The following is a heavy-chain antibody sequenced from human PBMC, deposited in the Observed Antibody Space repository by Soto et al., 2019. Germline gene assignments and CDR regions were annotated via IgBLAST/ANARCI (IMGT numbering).Heavy chain of an antibody. CDR1: GFTVSSNY. CDR3: ARDLWYYDSSGRDY. V-gene: IGHV3-66*01. J-gene: IGHJ4*02. D-gene: IGHD3-22*01. CDR2: IYSGGST. Sequence: EVQLVESGGGLVQPGGSLRLSCAASGFTVSSNYMSWVRQAPGKGLEWVSVIYSGGSTYYADSVKGRFTISRDNSKNTLYLQMNSLRAEDTAVYYCARDLWYYDSSGRDYWGQGTLVTVSS.